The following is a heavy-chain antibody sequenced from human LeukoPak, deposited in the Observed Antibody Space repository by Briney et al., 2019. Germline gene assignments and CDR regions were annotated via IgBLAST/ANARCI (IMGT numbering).Heavy chain of an antibody. Sequence: GGSLRLSCAASGFIFSNYWMPRVRQSPGKGLEWVANIKQDGSQKYYVDSVKGRFTISRDNAKNSLYLEMNSLRAEDTAVYYCARDRGDRLFDYWGQGILVTVSS. D-gene: IGHD4-17*01. CDR2: IKQDGSQK. CDR1: GFIFSNYW. CDR3: ARDRGDRLFDY. J-gene: IGHJ4*02. V-gene: IGHV3-7*01.